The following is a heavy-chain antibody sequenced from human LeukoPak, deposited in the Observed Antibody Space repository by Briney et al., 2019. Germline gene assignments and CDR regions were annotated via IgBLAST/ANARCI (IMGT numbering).Heavy chain of an antibody. V-gene: IGHV1-2*02. CDR2: INPNSGGT. J-gene: IGHJ4*02. CDR1: GYTFTDYY. D-gene: IGHD6-13*01. Sequence: ASVKVSCKASGYTFTDYYMHWVRQAPGQGLEWMGWINPNSGGTNYAQKFQGRVTMTRDTSISTAYMELSRLRSDDTAVYYCAKVHGSYSSSWYYFDYWGQGTLVTVSS. CDR3: AKVHGSYSSSWYYFDY.